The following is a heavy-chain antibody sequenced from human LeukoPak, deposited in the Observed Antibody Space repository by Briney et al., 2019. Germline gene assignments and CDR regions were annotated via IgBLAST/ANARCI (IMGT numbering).Heavy chain of an antibody. J-gene: IGHJ4*02. V-gene: IGHV4-39*01. CDR1: GGSISSNNYY. CDR3: ASVNSGYDYAVDY. CDR2: INYSGRT. Sequence: SSETLSLTCTVSGGSISSNNYYWGWIRQPPGKGLEWIGSINYSGRTSYNPSLRSRVTISVDTSKNQFPLRLSSVTAADTAVFYCASVNSGYDYAVDYWGRGTLVTVSS. D-gene: IGHD5-12*01.